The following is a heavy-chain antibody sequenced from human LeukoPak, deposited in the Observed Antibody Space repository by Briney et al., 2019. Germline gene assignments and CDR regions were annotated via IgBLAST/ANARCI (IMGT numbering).Heavy chain of an antibody. V-gene: IGHV3-33*01. Sequence: PGGSLRLSCAASGFTFSSYGMHWVRQAPGKGLEWVAVIWYDGSNKYYADSVKGRFTISRDNSKNTLYLQMNSLRAEDTAVYYCARARDSSGINAFDIWGQGTMVTVSS. CDR1: GFTFSSYG. CDR3: ARARDSSGINAFDI. D-gene: IGHD3-22*01. CDR2: IWYDGSNK. J-gene: IGHJ3*02.